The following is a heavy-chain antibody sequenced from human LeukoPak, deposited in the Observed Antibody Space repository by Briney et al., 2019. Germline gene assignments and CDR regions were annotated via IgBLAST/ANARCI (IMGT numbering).Heavy chain of an antibody. CDR1: GGSISSGGYY. V-gene: IGHV4-31*03. D-gene: IGHD5-18*01. CDR3: ASLFRGYSYGDY. J-gene: IGHJ4*02. Sequence: SQTLSLTCTVSGGSISSGGYYWSWIRQHPGKGLEWIGYIYYSGSTYYNPSLKSRVTITVDTSKNQFSLKLSSVTAADTAVYYCASLFRGYSYGDYWGQGTLVTVSS. CDR2: IYYSGST.